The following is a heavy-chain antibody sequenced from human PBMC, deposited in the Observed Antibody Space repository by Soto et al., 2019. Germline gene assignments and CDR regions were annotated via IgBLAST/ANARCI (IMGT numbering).Heavy chain of an antibody. CDR1: GGSISSGGYY. Sequence: SETLSLTCTVSGGSISSGGYYWSWIRQHPGKDLEWIGYIYYSGSTYYNPSLKSRVTISLDTSKNKLSLKLSSLTAEDTAVYYCARTGGRIPFDCWGQGILVTVSS. CDR3: ARTGGRIPFDC. V-gene: IGHV4-31*03. CDR2: IYYSGST. D-gene: IGHD2-8*02. J-gene: IGHJ4*02.